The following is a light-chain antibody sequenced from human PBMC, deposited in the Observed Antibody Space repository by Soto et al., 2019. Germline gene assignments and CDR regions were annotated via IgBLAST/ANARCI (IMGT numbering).Light chain of an antibody. J-gene: IGKJ3*01. CDR1: QSVSSY. CDR3: QQRSNWPPLFT. V-gene: IGKV3-11*01. CDR2: DAS. Sequence: EIVLTQSPATLSLSPGERATLSFRASQSVSSYVAWYQQKPGQAPRLLIYDASNSATGIPARFSGSGSGTDFTLTISSLEPEDFAVYYCQQRSNWPPLFTFGPGTKVDIK.